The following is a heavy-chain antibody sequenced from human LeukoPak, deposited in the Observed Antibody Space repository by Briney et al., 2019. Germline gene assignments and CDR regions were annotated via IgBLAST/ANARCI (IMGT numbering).Heavy chain of an antibody. CDR1: GSTFSDYY. D-gene: IGHD5-18*01. V-gene: IGHV3-11*04. J-gene: IGHJ3*01. Sequence: PGGSLRLSCATSGSTFSDYYMSWIRLAPGKGLEWISCISDSGSTIYYADSVKGRFTISRDNAENSLYLQMNNLRVEDTAVYYCAREGTIQLWPFFTWGQGTMVTVSS. CDR3: AREGTIQLWPFFT. CDR2: ISDSGSTI.